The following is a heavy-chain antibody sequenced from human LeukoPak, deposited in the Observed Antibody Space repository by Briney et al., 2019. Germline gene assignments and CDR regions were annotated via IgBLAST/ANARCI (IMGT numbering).Heavy chain of an antibody. CDR2: ISSSSSTI. CDR3: ARDTVLRFLEWLSDTSIRGVGYYYGMDV. D-gene: IGHD3-3*01. CDR1: GFTFSSYS. V-gene: IGHV3-48*01. Sequence: PGGSLRLSCAASGFTFSSYSMNWVRQAPGKGLEWVSYISSSSSTIYYADSVKGRFTISRDNAKNSLYLQMNSLRAEDTAVYYCARDTVLRFLEWLSDTSIRGVGYYYGMDVRGQGTTVTVSS. J-gene: IGHJ6*02.